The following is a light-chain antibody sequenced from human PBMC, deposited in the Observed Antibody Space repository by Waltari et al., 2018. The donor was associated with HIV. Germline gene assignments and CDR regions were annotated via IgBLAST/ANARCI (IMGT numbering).Light chain of an antibody. CDR3: QQYDNMPLYT. CDR1: HDISNY. V-gene: IGKV1-33*01. Sequence: DIQMTQSPSSLSASLGDRVTITCQASHDISNYLNWYQQKPGKAPNLLIYDASNLQTGVPSRFSGSGSGTGFTLTISRLQPEDIATYYCQQYDNMPLYTFGQGTKLEIK. CDR2: DAS. J-gene: IGKJ2*01.